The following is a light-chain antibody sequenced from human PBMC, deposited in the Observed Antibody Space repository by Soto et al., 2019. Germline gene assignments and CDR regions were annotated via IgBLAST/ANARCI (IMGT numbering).Light chain of an antibody. V-gene: IGKV3-20*01. J-gene: IGKJ1*01. CDR2: GAS. CDR3: QQYGSSPT. Sequence: IVMTHSPATLSVSPGEIATLSCRASQSVSSSYLAWYQQKPGQAPRLLIYGASSRATGIPDRFSGSGSGTDFPLTISRLEHEDFVVYYCQQYGSSPTFGQGTKVDIK. CDR1: QSVSSSY.